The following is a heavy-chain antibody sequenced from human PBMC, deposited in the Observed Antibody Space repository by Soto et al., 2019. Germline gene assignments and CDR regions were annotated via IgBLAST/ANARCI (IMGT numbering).Heavy chain of an antibody. CDR1: GGSSGSGTPY. V-gene: IGHV4-31*03. CDR2: IYFTGAT. CDR3: ASIPRRGYSYGIDY. J-gene: IGHJ4*02. Sequence: SETQCLTCNVSGGSSGSGTPYWTWIRKHPGEGLEWIGHIYFTGATYSNPSLRSRLTMSVDTSKNQFSLKLTSVTAADTATYYCASIPRRGYSYGIDYWGQPTLVTVSS. D-gene: IGHD2-21*02.